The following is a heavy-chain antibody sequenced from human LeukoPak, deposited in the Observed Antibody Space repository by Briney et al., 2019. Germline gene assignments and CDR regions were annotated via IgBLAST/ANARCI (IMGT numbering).Heavy chain of an antibody. CDR1: GGSFSGYY. J-gene: IGHJ5*02. CDR2: SNHSGST. V-gene: IGHV4-34*01. Sequence: SETLSLTCAVYGGSFSGYYWSWSRQPPGKGLEWIGESNHSGSTNYNPSLKSRVTISVDTSKNQFSLKLSSVTAADTAVYYCARGRLVVVTAARNWFDPWGQGTLVTVSS. D-gene: IGHD2-2*01. CDR3: ARGRLVVVTAARNWFDP.